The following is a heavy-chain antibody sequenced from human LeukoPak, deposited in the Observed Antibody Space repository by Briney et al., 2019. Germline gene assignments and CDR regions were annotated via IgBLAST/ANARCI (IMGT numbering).Heavy chain of an antibody. CDR3: AKSIAVAVPHWFDP. D-gene: IGHD6-19*01. V-gene: IGHV3-48*04. J-gene: IGHJ5*02. Sequence: PGGSLRLSCAASGFTFSSYSMNWVRKAPGKGLEWVSYISSSSSTIYYADSVKGRFTISRDNAKNSLYLQMNSLRAEDTAVYYCAKSIAVAVPHWFDPWGQGTLVTVSS. CDR1: GFTFSSYS. CDR2: ISSSSSTI.